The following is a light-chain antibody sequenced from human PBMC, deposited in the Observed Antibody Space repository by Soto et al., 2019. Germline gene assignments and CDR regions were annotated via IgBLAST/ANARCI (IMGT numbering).Light chain of an antibody. J-gene: IGKJ2*01. CDR3: QPYGSSPYT. CDR1: QSVSSSY. Sequence: EIVLTQSPGTLSLSPGERATLSCRASQSVSSSYLAWYQQKPGQAPRLLIYGASSSATGIPDRFSGRGSGTDFTLTISRLETEAFAVYDCQPYGSSPYTFGQVTKLEIK. CDR2: GAS. V-gene: IGKV3-20*01.